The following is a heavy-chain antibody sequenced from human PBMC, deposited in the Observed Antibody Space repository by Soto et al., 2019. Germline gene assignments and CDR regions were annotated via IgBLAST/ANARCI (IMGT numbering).Heavy chain of an antibody. J-gene: IGHJ6*02. CDR3: ARGIAAAGAYYYYYGMDV. CDR2: IYYSGST. D-gene: IGHD6-13*01. CDR1: GGSISSGDYY. Sequence: SETLSLTCIVSGGSISSGDYYWSWIRQPPGKGLEWIGYIYYSGSTYYNPSLKSRVTISVDTSKNQFSLKLSSVTAADTAVYYCARGIAAAGAYYYYYGMDVWGQGTTVTVSS. V-gene: IGHV4-30-4*02.